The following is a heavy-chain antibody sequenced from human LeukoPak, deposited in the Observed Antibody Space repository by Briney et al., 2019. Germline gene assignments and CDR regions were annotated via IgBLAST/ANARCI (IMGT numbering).Heavy chain of an antibody. Sequence: SETLSLTCTVSGGSISSHYWSWIRQPPGKGLEWIGYIYYSGSTNYNPSLKSRVTISVDTSKTQFSLKLSSVTAADTAVYYCARLTKYQYGIVDYWGKGTLVTVSS. D-gene: IGHD2-2*01. J-gene: IGHJ4*02. CDR1: GGSISSHY. CDR3: ARLTKYQYGIVDY. V-gene: IGHV4-59*11. CDR2: IYYSGST.